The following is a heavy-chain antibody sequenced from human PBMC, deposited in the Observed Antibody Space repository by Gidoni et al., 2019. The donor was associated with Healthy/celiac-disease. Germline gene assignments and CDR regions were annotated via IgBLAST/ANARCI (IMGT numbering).Heavy chain of an antibody. CDR2: IYSGGST. V-gene: IGHV3-53*01. CDR1: VFTVSSNY. Sequence: EVQLVESGGGLIQPGGSLRLSCAASVFTVSSNYMSWFRQAPGKGLEWVSVIYSGGSTYYADSVKGRFTISRDNSKNTLYLQMNSLRAEDTAVYYCARGVPDYGDYLYFDYWGQGTLVTVSS. J-gene: IGHJ4*02. D-gene: IGHD4-17*01. CDR3: ARGVPDYGDYLYFDY.